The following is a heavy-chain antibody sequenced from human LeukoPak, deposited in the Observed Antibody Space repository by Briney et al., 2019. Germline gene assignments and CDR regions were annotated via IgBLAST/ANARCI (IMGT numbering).Heavy chain of an antibody. Sequence: PGGSLRLSCAASGFTFSSYGMHWVRQAPGKGLEWVAVISYDGSNKYYADSVKGRFTISRDNSKNTLYLQMNSLRAEDTAVYYCARDRDPIFGGGYFDYWGQGTLVTVSS. CDR3: ARDRDPIFGGGYFDY. CDR2: ISYDGSNK. D-gene: IGHD3-3*01. CDR1: GFTFSSYG. J-gene: IGHJ4*02. V-gene: IGHV3-30*03.